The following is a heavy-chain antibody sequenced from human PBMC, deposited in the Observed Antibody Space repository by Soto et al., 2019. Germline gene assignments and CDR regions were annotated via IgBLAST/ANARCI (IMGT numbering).Heavy chain of an antibody. D-gene: IGHD2-2*01. CDR3: AVHCSSTSCYGFSWRYYYGMDV. CDR1: GGTFSNCA. Sequence: SLKVSCKASGGTFSNCAVICVRQAPVQGLEWMGEVIPIFGTTPYAQKLQGRANITTDTSTSTASMELRSLRSDDTAVYYCAVHCSSTSCYGFSWRYYYGMDVWGHGTTVTVSS. J-gene: IGHJ6*02. V-gene: IGHV1-69*05. CDR2: VIPIFGTT.